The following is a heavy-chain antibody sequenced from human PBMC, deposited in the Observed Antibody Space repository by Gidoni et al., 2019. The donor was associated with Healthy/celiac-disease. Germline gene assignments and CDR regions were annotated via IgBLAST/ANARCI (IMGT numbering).Heavy chain of an antibody. CDR2: ISGSGGST. D-gene: IGHD3-16*01. CDR1: GFTFSSYA. Sequence: EVQLLESGGGLVQPGGSLRLSCAASGFTFSSYAMSWVRQAPGKGVEWVSAISGSGGSTYYADSVKGRFTISRDNSKNTLYLQMNSLRAEDTAVYYCAKGGGAYDAFDIWGQGTMVTVSS. CDR3: AKGGGAYDAFDI. V-gene: IGHV3-23*01. J-gene: IGHJ3*02.